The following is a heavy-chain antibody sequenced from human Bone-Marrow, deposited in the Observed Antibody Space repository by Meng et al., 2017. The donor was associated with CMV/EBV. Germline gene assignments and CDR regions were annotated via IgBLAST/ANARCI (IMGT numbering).Heavy chain of an antibody. CDR3: ARILGVGATYAFDI. Sequence: GESLKISCAASGFTFSSYWMHWVRQAPGKGLVWVSRINSDGSSTSYADSVKGRFTISRDNSKNTLCLQMNSLRAEDTAVYYCARILGVGATYAFDIWGQGTMVTV. CDR2: INSDGSST. D-gene: IGHD1-26*01. CDR1: GFTFSSYW. J-gene: IGHJ3*02. V-gene: IGHV3-74*01.